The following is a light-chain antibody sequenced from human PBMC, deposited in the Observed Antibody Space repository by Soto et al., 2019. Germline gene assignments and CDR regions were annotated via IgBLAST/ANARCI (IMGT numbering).Light chain of an antibody. CDR1: QSISTY. J-gene: IGKJ3*01. CDR2: YAS. V-gene: IGKV1-33*01. Sequence: DIQMTQSPSSLSASVGHSGTITCRASQSISTYLNWYQQKPGKAPKLLIYYASNLETGVSSRFSGSGSGTDFTFTISSLQPEDIATYFCQQYENLPRFIFGPGTQVDIK. CDR3: QQYENLPRFI.